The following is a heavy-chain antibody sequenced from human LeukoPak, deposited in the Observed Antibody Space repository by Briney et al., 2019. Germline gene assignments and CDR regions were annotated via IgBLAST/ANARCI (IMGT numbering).Heavy chain of an antibody. D-gene: IGHD3-16*01. V-gene: IGHV3-23*01. CDR2: ISGTGGRT. CDR1: GFTFSNYA. J-gene: IGHJ6*02. Sequence: GGSLRLSCTASGFTFSNYAMTWVRQAPGKGLEWVSSISGTGGRTYSADSVKGRFTISRDNSKNTLYLQMKDLRVEHTAVYYCAKGLHGGVGYGVDVWGQGTTVSVSS. CDR3: AKGLHGGVGYGVDV.